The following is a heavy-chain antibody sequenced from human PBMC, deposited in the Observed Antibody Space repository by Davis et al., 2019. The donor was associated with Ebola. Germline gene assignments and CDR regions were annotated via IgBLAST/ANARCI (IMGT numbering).Heavy chain of an antibody. Sequence: GESLKISCAASGFTFRRYWMSWVRQPPGKGLEWVAVISYDGSNKYYADSVKGRFTISRDNSKNTLYLQMSSLKAEDTAVYYCARDLPGGDWYFDLWGRGTLVTVSS. CDR1: GFTFRRYW. V-gene: IGHV3-30*03. CDR2: ISYDGSNK. CDR3: ARDLPGGDWYFDL. D-gene: IGHD1-14*01. J-gene: IGHJ2*01.